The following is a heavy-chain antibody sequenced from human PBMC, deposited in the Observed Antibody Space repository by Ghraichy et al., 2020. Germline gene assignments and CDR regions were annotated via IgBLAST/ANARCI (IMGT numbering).Heavy chain of an antibody. J-gene: IGHJ4*02. Sequence: TLSLTCTVSGGSISSSSYYWGWIRQPPGKGLEWIGSIYYSGSTYYNPSLKSRVTISVDTSKNQFSLKLSSVTAADTAVYYCARAVLMVYATHFDYWGQGTLVTVSS. CDR2: IYYSGST. CDR3: ARAVLMVYATHFDY. V-gene: IGHV4-39*07. CDR1: GGSISSSSYY. D-gene: IGHD2-8*01.